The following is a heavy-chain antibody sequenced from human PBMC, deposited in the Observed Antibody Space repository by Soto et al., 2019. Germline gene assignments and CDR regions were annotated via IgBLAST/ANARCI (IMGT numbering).Heavy chain of an antibody. CDR2: MNPNSGNT. D-gene: IGHD5-12*01. CDR3: ASGIGVEGWLHG. J-gene: IGHJ4*02. CDR1: GYTFTSYD. Sequence: QVQLVQTGAEVKKPGDSVKVSCKASGYTFTSYDINWVRQATGQGLEWMGWMNPNSGNTGYAQKFQGRVTMTRNTSIITAYMELGSLRSEDTAVYYCASGIGVEGWLHGWGQGTLVTVSS. V-gene: IGHV1-8*01.